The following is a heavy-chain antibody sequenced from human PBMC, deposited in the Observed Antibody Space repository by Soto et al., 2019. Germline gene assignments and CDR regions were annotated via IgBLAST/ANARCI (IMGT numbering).Heavy chain of an antibody. V-gene: IGHV3-30*04. CDR2: VSFEGKVT. J-gene: IGHJ4*02. CDR3: AREPYGDSQYFDY. Sequence: QVQLVESGGGMAQAGTSLRLSCTGSGFTFNSLSLHWVRQGPDKGLEWVAVVSFEGKVTYYADSVKGRFTVSRDISKNTIYLQANSLRPEDTAVYYCAREPYGDSQYFDYWGQGTPVTVSS. D-gene: IGHD2-21*02. CDR1: GFTFNSLS.